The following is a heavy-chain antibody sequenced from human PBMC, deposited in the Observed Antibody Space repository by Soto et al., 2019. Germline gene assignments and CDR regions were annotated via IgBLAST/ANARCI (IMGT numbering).Heavy chain of an antibody. J-gene: IGHJ6*02. CDR2: IIPIFGTA. Sequence: GASVKVSCKASGGTFSSYAISWVRQAPGQGLEWMGGIIPIFGTANYAQKFQGRVTITADESTSTAYMELSSRRSEDTAVYYCARVLQVYAISHYYGTDVWGQGTTVTVSS. D-gene: IGHD2-8*01. V-gene: IGHV1-69*13. CDR1: GGTFSSYA. CDR3: ARVLQVYAISHYYGTDV.